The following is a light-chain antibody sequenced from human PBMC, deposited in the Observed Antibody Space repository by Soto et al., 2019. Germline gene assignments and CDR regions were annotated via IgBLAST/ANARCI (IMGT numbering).Light chain of an antibody. CDR3: QQYGSSPRT. V-gene: IGKV3-20*01. CDR2: GAS. J-gene: IGKJ1*01. Sequence: EIVLTQSPGTLSLSPGERATLSCRASQSVRSNYLAWYQQKPGQAPRLLIYGASSRATGIPGRFSGSGSETDFTLSISRLEPEDFAVYYCQQYGSSPRTFGQGTKVDIK. CDR1: QSVRSNY.